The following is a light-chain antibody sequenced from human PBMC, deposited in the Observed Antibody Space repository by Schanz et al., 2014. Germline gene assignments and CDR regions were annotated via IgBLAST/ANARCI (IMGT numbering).Light chain of an antibody. CDR1: TSNIGSNY. Sequence: QSVLTQPPSASATPGQRVTISCSGSTSNIGSNYVYWYQQLPGTAPKLLIYSNNERPSGVPDRFSGSKSATSASLAISGLRSEDEADYYCASWDDNLGAPVFGGGTKVTVL. J-gene: IGLJ3*02. CDR3: ASWDDNLGAPV. V-gene: IGLV1-47*02. CDR2: SNN.